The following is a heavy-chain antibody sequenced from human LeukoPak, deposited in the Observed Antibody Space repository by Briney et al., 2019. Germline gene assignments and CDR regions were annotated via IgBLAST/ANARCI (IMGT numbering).Heavy chain of an antibody. Sequence: PSETLSLTCAVYGGSFSGYYWSWIRQPPGEGLEWIGEINHSGSTNYNPSLKSRVTISVDTSKNQFSLKLSSVTAADTAVYYCATGHIDRDFDYWGQGTLVTVSS. D-gene: IGHD5-12*01. V-gene: IGHV4-34*01. J-gene: IGHJ4*02. CDR3: ATGHIDRDFDY. CDR1: GGSFSGYY. CDR2: INHSGST.